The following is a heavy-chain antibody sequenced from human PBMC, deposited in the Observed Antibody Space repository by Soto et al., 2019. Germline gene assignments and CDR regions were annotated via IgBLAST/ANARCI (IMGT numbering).Heavy chain of an antibody. J-gene: IGHJ4*02. CDR1: GDSISSSSYY. CDR3: ARRAGVVFDS. D-gene: IGHD2-21*01. Sequence: QLQLQESGPGLMKPSETLSLTCTVSGDSISSSSYYWGWIRQPPGRGLEWIGSIYYTGTTYYNPSLKSRFTISVDTSNNQFSLKLSSVTAADTAVYYCARRAGVVFDSWGQGTLVTVSS. V-gene: IGHV4-39*01. CDR2: IYYTGTT.